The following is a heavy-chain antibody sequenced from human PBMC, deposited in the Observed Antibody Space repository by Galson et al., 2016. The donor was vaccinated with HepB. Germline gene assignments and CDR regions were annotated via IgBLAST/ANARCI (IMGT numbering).Heavy chain of an antibody. CDR2: ITSSSDTM. CDR1: GFIFSVYN. J-gene: IGHJ4*02. CDR3: ARDDYFRLGY. D-gene: IGHD3-16*01. V-gene: IGHV3-48*02. Sequence: SLRLSCAASGFIFSVYNMNWARQAPGKGLEWIAWITSSSDTMYYAESVKGRFTISRGNAKNSLYLEMNSLRDEDTAVYYCARDDYFRLGYWGQGTLVTVSS.